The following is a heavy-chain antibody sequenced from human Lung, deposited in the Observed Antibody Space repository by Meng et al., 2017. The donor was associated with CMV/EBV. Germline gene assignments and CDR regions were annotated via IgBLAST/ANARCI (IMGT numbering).Heavy chain of an antibody. J-gene: IGHJ6*02. CDR3: ARLDDYGDTSKFDV. V-gene: IGHV1-2*02. CDR1: GYTFTGYY. CDR2: INPNSGDT. Sequence: ASVKVSCKTFGYTFTGYYIHWVRQAPGPGLEWMGWINPNSGDTTYAQNFQGRVTMTRDTSITTAYMELIRLRSDDTAVYYCARLDDYGDTSKFDVWGQGTTVTVSS. D-gene: IGHD4-17*01.